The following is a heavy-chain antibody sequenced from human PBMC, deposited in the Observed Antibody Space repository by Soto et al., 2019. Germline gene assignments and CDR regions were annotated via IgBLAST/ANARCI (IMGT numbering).Heavy chain of an antibody. D-gene: IGHD2-21*02. CDR3: ARDLWGYCGADCYPLDV. CDR2: MYNTGST. V-gene: IGHV4-59*01. CDR1: GGSIRGYY. Sequence: SETLSLTCTFSGGSIRGYYWRWILHPPGKGLEWIGYMYNTGSTIYNPSLKRRVTISVDTSKNQFSLKLNSVTAADTAVYYCARDLWGYCGADCYPLDVWGQGTMVT. J-gene: IGHJ6*02.